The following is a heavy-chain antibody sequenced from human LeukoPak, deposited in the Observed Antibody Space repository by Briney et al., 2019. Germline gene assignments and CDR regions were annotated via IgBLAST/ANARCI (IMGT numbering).Heavy chain of an antibody. CDR2: IYYSGST. Sequence: PSETLSLTCSVSGGSMNSYYWSWIRQSPGKGLEWIGYIYYSGSTNYNPSLKSRVTISVDTSNNQFSLTLRSVTAADTAVYYCARSSTAVTNWYFDLWGRGTLVTVSS. D-gene: IGHD4-23*01. V-gene: IGHV4-59*08. CDR3: ARSSTAVTNWYFDL. CDR1: GGSMNSYY. J-gene: IGHJ2*01.